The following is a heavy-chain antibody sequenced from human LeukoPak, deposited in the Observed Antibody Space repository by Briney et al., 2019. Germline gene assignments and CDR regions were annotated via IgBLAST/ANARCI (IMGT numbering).Heavy chain of an antibody. CDR3: ARVNGARYGDY. J-gene: IGHJ4*02. D-gene: IGHD3-10*01. V-gene: IGHV3-13*01. CDR1: GFTFSSYD. CDR2: IGTAGDT. Sequence: GGSLRLSCAASGFTFSSYDMHWVRQATGKGLEWVSAIGTAGDTYYPGSVKGRFTISRENAKNSLYLQMNSLRAGDTAVYYCARVNGARYGDYWGQGTLVTVSS.